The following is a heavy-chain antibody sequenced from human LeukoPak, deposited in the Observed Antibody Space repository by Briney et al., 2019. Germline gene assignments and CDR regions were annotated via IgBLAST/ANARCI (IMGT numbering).Heavy chain of an antibody. Sequence: AISCDGSNKYYADSVKGRFTISRDNSKNTLYLQMNSLRAEDTAVYYCARAKVLGDAFDIWGQGTMVTVSS. V-gene: IGHV3-30*01. CDR3: ARAKVLGDAFDI. CDR2: ISCDGSNK. D-gene: IGHD7-27*01. J-gene: IGHJ3*02.